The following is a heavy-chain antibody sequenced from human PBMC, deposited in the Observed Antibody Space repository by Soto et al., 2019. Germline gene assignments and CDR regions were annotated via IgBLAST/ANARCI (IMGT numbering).Heavy chain of an antibody. V-gene: IGHV2-5*02. D-gene: IGHD6-19*01. CDR2: IYWDDDK. CDR1: GFSLSTSGVG. J-gene: IGHJ4*02. CDR3: AHRLPNSSGWWVFDY. Sequence: QITLKESGPPLVKPTQTLTLTCTFSGFSLSTSGVGVGWIRQPPGKALAWLALIYWDDDKRYSPSLKSRLTITKDTSKNQVVLTMTNMDPVDTATYCCAHRLPNSSGWWVFDYWGQGTLVTVSS.